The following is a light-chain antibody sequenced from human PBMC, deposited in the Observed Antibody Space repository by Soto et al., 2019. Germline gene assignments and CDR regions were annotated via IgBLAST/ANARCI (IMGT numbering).Light chain of an antibody. Sequence: IQLTHSPSSLSASVGDRVTITCRASQGISSYLAWYQQKPGKAPKLLIYATSTLQSGVPSRFSGSGFGADFTLTISSLQPEDFATYYCQQLKSYPLTFGGGTKVDIK. CDR3: QQLKSYPLT. CDR1: QGISSY. V-gene: IGKV1-9*01. J-gene: IGKJ4*01. CDR2: ATS.